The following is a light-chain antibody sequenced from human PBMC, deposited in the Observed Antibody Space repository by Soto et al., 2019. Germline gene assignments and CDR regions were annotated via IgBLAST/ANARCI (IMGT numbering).Light chain of an antibody. CDR1: QDISNY. V-gene: IGKV1-33*01. Sequence: DIQMTQSPSSLSASVGDRVTITCQASQDISNYLNWYQQKPGKAPKLLIYDASNLETGVPSRFSGSGSGTDFTFTISSLQPEDIATYYCQQCDNLRLTFGGGTKVEIK. CDR3: QQCDNLRLT. J-gene: IGKJ4*01. CDR2: DAS.